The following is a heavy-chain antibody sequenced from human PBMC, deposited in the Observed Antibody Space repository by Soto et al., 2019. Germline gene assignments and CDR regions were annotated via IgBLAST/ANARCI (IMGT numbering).Heavy chain of an antibody. CDR1: GYTFTSYD. CDR2: MNPNSGNT. J-gene: IGHJ5*02. Sequence: ASVKVSCKASGYTFTSYDINWVRQATGQGLEWMGWMNPNSGNTGYAQKFQGRVTMTRNTSISTAYMELSSLRSEDTAVYYCARGSEYDFWSGYYSGFGPWGQGTLVTVSS. CDR3: ARGSEYDFWSGYYSGFGP. V-gene: IGHV1-8*01. D-gene: IGHD3-3*01.